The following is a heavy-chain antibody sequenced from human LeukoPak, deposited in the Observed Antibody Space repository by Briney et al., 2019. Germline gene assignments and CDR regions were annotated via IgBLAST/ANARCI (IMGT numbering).Heavy chain of an antibody. Sequence: SVTVSFKASGGTFSSYASSWVRQAPGQGREGMGGIMPIFGTANYAQKFQGRVTITTDEDTSTAYMDLSILKFNDTGVDDGAGQNHGYCSAGRCYYFDYWGQGTLVTVSS. J-gene: IGHJ4*02. V-gene: IGHV1-69*05. CDR1: GGTFSSYA. D-gene: IGHD2-15*01. CDR3: AGQNHGYCSAGRCYYFDY. CDR2: IMPIFGTA.